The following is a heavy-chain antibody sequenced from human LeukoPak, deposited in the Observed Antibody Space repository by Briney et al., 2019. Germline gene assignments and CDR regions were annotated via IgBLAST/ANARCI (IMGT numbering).Heavy chain of an antibody. J-gene: IGHJ3*01. CDR2: FSGSGENT. D-gene: IGHD5-18*01. CDR3: AKHTPINAFDA. Sequence: GGSLRLSCAASGFTFNIYAMSWVRQAPGKGLEWVSAFSGSGENTYYADSVKGRFTISRDNSKNTLYLQMNSLSAEDTAVYFCAKHTPINAFDAWGQGTVVTVSS. V-gene: IGHV3-23*01. CDR1: GFTFNIYA.